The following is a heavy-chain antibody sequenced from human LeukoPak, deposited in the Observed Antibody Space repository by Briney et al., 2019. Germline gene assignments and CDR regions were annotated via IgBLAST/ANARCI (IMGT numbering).Heavy chain of an antibody. D-gene: IGHD3-22*01. CDR1: RFTFSYAW. CDR3: TTDIYYDNNGYFHDAFEF. CDR2: VQSKTDGGTT. V-gene: IGHV3-15*01. Sequence: GGSLRLSCAASRFTFSYAWMSWVRQAPGKGLEWDGRVQSKTDGGTTDYAAPEKGRFTISRDDSENTLYLQMNSLKTEDTAVYYCTTDIYYDNNGYFHDAFEFWGQGTMVTVSS. J-gene: IGHJ3*01.